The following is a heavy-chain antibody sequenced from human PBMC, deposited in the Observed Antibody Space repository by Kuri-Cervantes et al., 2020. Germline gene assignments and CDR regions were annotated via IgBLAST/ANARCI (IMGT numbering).Heavy chain of an antibody. J-gene: IGHJ4*02. Sequence: GESLKISCAASGFTFSNAWMSWVRQAPGKGLEWVGRIKSKTDGGTTDYAAPVKGRFTISRDDSKNTLYLQMNSLKTEDTAVYYCTTDLNSGFRGPNVDYWGQGTLVTVSS. CDR1: GFTFSNAW. D-gene: IGHD3-10*01. V-gene: IGHV3-15*01. CDR2: IKSKTDGGTT. CDR3: TTDLNSGFRGPNVDY.